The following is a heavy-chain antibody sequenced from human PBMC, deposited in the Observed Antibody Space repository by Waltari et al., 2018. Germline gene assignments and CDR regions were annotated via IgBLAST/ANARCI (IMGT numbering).Heavy chain of an antibody. CDR1: GGSFSGYY. J-gene: IGHJ4*02. V-gene: IGHV4-34*01. D-gene: IGHD2-21*02. Sequence: QVQLQQWGAGLLKPSETLSLTCAVYGGSFSGYYWSWIRQPPGKGLEWIGEINHSGSTNYNPSLKSRVTISVDTSKNQFSLKLSSVTAADTAVYYCARVFCGGDCYPADYWGQGTLVTVSS. CDR2: INHSGST. CDR3: ARVFCGGDCYPADY.